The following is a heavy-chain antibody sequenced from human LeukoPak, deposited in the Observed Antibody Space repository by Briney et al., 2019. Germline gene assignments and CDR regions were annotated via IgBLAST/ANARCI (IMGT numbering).Heavy chain of an antibody. CDR2: IYSGGST. V-gene: IGHV3-53*01. D-gene: IGHD3-22*01. Sequence: PGGSLRLSCAASGFIVSSNYMSWVRQAPGKGLEWVSVIYSGGSTCYADSVRGRFTISRDNSKSTLYLQMNSLRAEDTAVYYCARDGPYYYDSSGSENDYWGQGTLVTVSS. CDR1: GFIVSSNY. J-gene: IGHJ4*02. CDR3: ARDGPYYYDSSGSENDY.